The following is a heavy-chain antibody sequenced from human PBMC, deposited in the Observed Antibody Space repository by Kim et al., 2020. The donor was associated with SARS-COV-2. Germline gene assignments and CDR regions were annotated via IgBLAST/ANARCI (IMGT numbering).Heavy chain of an antibody. V-gene: IGHV1-69*13. CDR2: IIPIFGTA. CDR3: ARGVYDYIWGSYLRAYFDY. Sequence: SVKVSCKASGGTFSSYAISWVRQAPGQGLEWMGGIIPIFGTANYAQKFQGRVTITADESTSTAYMELSSLRSEDTAVYYCARGVYDYIWGSYLRAYFDYWGQGTLVTVSS. CDR1: GGTFSSYA. D-gene: IGHD3-16*02. J-gene: IGHJ4*02.